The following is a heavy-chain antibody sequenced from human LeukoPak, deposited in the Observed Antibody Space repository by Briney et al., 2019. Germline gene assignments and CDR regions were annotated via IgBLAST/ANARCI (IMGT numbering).Heavy chain of an antibody. CDR3: ARDRQYYDFWSGSNPPSVWFDP. CDR1: GYTFTSYY. D-gene: IGHD3-3*01. Sequence: ASVKVSCKASGYTFTSYYMHWVRQAPGQGLEWMGIINPSGGSTSYAQKLQGRVTMTRDTSTSTVYMELSSLRSEDTAVYYCARDRQYYDFWSGSNPPSVWFDPWGQGTLVTVSS. CDR2: INPSGGST. V-gene: IGHV1-46*01. J-gene: IGHJ5*02.